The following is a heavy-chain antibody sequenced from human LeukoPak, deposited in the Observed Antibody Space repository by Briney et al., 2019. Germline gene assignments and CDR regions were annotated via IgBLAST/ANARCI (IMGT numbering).Heavy chain of an antibody. Sequence: DSVQGRFTISRDNSKNTLYVQMNSLRAEDTAVYYCARARGYSGYESKWYYYGMDVWGQGTTVTVSS. D-gene: IGHD5-12*01. V-gene: IGHV3-53*01. CDR3: ARARGYSGYESKWYYYGMDV. J-gene: IGHJ6*02.